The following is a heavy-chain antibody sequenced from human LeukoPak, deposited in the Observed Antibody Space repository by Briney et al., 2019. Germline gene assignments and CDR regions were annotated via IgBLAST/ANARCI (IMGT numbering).Heavy chain of an antibody. J-gene: IGHJ4*02. CDR3: AGDLDFWTGSKGGY. Sequence: GGSLRLSCAASGFTFSSYGMHWVRQAPGKGLEWVSAISGSGGSTYYADSVKGRFTISRDNARNTLYLQMNSLRAEDTAVYYCAGDLDFWTGSKGGYWGQGTLVTVSS. V-gene: IGHV3-23*01. CDR2: ISGSGGST. CDR1: GFTFSSYG. D-gene: IGHD3/OR15-3a*01.